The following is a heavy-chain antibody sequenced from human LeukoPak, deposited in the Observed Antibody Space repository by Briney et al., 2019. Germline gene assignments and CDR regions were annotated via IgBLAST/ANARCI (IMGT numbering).Heavy chain of an antibody. CDR2: IYTSGST. V-gene: IGHV4-61*02. D-gene: IGHD3-22*01. J-gene: IGHJ1*01. CDR3: ARVSYYDSRGYYYGYFQH. Sequence: SETLSLTCTVSGGSISSGSYYWSWIRQPAGKGLEWIGRIYTSGSTNYNPSLKSRVTISVDTSKNQFSLKLSSVTAADTAVYYCARVSYYDSRGYYYGYFQHWGQGTLVTVSS. CDR1: GGSISSGSYY.